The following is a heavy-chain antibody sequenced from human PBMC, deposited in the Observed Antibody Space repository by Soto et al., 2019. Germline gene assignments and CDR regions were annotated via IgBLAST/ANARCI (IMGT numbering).Heavy chain of an antibody. CDR3: ARDRAEDILTGYYSSYWFDP. J-gene: IGHJ5*02. Sequence: QVRLVESGGGVVQPGGSLRLSCAASGFTFSNFGMHWVRQAPGKGLEWVAAIWYDGNNKYYADSVKGRFTTSRDNSRKTLFLQLNSLRVEDTAVYYCARDRAEDILTGYYSSYWFDPWGQGTLVTVSS. CDR1: GFTFSNFG. D-gene: IGHD3-9*01. V-gene: IGHV3-33*01. CDR2: IWYDGNNK.